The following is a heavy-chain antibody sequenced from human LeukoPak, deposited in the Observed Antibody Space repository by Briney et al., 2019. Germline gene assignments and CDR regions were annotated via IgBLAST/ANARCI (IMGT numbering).Heavy chain of an antibody. Sequence: PGGSLRLSCAASGFTVSSNYMSWVRQAPGKGLEWVSVIYSGGSTYYADSVKGRFTISRDNSKNTLYLQMNSLRAEDTAVYYCARDGSGSYWGPYFDYWGQGTLDTVSS. CDR3: ARDGSGSYWGPYFDY. J-gene: IGHJ4*02. V-gene: IGHV3-53*05. D-gene: IGHD3-10*01. CDR1: GFTVSSNY. CDR2: IYSGGST.